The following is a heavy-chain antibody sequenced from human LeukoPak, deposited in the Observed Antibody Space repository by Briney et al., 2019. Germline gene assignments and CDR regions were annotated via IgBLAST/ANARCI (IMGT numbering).Heavy chain of an antibody. CDR2: MNHNSGGT. J-gene: IGHJ4*02. CDR3: AGLVAGQYYFDY. D-gene: IGHD6-19*01. Sequence: ASVKVSCKASGYTFTGYYMHWVRQAPGQGLXXMGWMNHNSGGTNYAQKFQGRVTMTRDTSISTAYMELSRLRSDDTAVYYCAGLVAGQYYFDYWGQGTLVTVSS. CDR1: GYTFTGYY. V-gene: IGHV1-2*02.